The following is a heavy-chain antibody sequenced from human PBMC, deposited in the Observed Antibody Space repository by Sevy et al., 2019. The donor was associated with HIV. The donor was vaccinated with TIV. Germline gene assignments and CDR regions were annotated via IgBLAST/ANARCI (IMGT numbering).Heavy chain of an antibody. J-gene: IGHJ3*01. CDR2: INQDGGQK. CDR3: ARDPDPVPGVAFDV. Sequence: GGSLRLSCVASGSSFGIHWMSWVRQAPGKGLEWVAKINQDGGQKYYVDSVKGRFTISRDNAMSSLYLQMNGLRVEDTALYYCARDPDPVPGVAFDVWGQGTMVTVSS. V-gene: IGHV3-7*01. CDR1: GSSFGIHW.